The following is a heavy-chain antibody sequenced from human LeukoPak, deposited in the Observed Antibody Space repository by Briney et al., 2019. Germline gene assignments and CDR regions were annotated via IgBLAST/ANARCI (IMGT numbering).Heavy chain of an antibody. D-gene: IGHD2-2*02. CDR2: ISSSSSYI. CDR1: GFTFSSYS. CDR3: ARDLGPATAILNWFDP. V-gene: IGHV3-21*01. J-gene: IGHJ5*02. Sequence: GGSLRLSCAASGFTFSSYSMNWVRQAPGKGLEWVSSISSSSSYIYYADSVKGRFTISRDSAKNSLYLQMNSLRAEDTAVYYCARDLGPATAILNWFDPWGQGTLVTVSS.